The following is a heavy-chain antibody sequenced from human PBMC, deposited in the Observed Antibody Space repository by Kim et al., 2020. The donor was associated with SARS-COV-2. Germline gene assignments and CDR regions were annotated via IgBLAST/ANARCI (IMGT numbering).Heavy chain of an antibody. Sequence: ASVKVSCKASGYTFTGYYMHWVRQAPGQGLEWMGWINPNSGGTNYAQKFQGRVTMTRDTSISTAYMELSRLRSDDTAVYYCARERWSGTYYYYGMDVWGQGTTVTVSS. CDR2: INPNSGGT. CDR3: ARERWSGTYYYYGMDV. D-gene: IGHD3-3*01. V-gene: IGHV1-2*02. CDR1: GYTFTGYY. J-gene: IGHJ6*02.